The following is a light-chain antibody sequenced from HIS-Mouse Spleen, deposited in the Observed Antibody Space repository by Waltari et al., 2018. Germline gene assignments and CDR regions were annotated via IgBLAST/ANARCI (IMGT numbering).Light chain of an antibody. CDR1: SRAVGSYNL. CDR3: CSYAGSSTYWV. V-gene: IGLV2-23*01. Sequence: QSALTQPASVSGSPGQSIPISCTGTSRAVGSYNLVSWYQQHPGKAPKLMIYEGSKRPSGVSNRFSGSKSGNTASLTISGLQAEDEADYYCCSYAGSSTYWVFGGGTKLTVL. CDR2: EGS. J-gene: IGLJ3*02.